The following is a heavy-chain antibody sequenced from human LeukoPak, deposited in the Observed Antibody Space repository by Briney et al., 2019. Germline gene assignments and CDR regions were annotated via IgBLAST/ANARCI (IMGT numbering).Heavy chain of an antibody. Sequence: PGGSLRLSCAASGFTFSSYEMNWVRQAPGKGLGGVSDISSSGSTIYYADAVKGRFTISRDNAKNSLYLQMNSLRAEDTAVYYCAKMGVGVADYWGQGTLVTVSS. CDR3: AKMGVGVADY. J-gene: IGHJ4*02. CDR1: GFTFSSYE. CDR2: ISSSGSTI. V-gene: IGHV3-48*03. D-gene: IGHD2-21*01.